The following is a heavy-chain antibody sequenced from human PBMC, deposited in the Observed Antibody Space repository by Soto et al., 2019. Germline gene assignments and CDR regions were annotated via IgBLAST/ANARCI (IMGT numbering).Heavy chain of an antibody. CDR2: IIPIFGTA. V-gene: IGHV1-69*12. CDR1: GGTFSNYA. CDR3: ARAWGPSCYYGMDV. D-gene: IGHD3-16*01. J-gene: IGHJ6*02. Sequence: QVQLVQSGAEVKKPGSSVKVSCKASGGTFSNYAISWVRQAPGQGLEWMGGIIPIFGTADYAQKFQGRVAITADASTSTAYMELSSLRSEDTAVYYCARAWGPSCYYGMDVWGQGTTVTVSS.